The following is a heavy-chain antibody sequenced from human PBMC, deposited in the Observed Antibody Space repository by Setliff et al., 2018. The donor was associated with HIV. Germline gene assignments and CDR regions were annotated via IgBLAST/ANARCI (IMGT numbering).Heavy chain of an antibody. CDR2: INHNGGT. Sequence: SETLSLTCTVSGGSASNSRYYWTWIRQAPGKDLEWIGEINHNGGTNYNPSLKSRVTISVDRSKNLFSLKLTSVTAADMGVYYCARGRKKTLAVSGTRYFDFWGQGTLVTVSS. J-gene: IGHJ4*02. V-gene: IGHV4-39*07. CDR1: GGSASNSRYY. CDR3: ARGRKKTLAVSGTRYFDF. D-gene: IGHD6-19*01.